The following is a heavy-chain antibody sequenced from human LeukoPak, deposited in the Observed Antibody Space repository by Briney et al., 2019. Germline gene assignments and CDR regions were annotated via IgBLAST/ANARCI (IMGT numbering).Heavy chain of an antibody. V-gene: IGHV3-23*01. CDR2: ISGSGGST. CDR1: GFTFSSYG. Sequence: GGSLRLSCAASGFTFSSYGMSWVRQAPGKGLEWVSAISGSGGSTYYADSVKGRFTISGDNSRNTLYLQMNTLRAEDTAVYFCAKSPVSSCRGSFCYPFDYWGQGNLVTVSS. CDR3: AKSPVSSCRGSFCYPFDY. D-gene: IGHD2-15*01. J-gene: IGHJ4*02.